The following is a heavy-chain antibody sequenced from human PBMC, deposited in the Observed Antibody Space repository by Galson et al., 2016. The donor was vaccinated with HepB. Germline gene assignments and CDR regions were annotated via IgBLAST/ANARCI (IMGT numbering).Heavy chain of an antibody. CDR2: ISGWGGST. D-gene: IGHD2-8*02. CDR3: ARYCTGGVCDTYYYGMDV. J-gene: IGHJ6*04. CDR1: GFNFHNYA. V-gene: IGHV3-23*01. Sequence: SLRLSCAASGFNFHNYAMSWVRQAPGKGLEWVSAISGWGGSTYYADSVKGRFTISRDNSKNTLYLQMNSLRAEDTALYYCARYCTGGVCDTYYYGMDVWGKGTTVTVSS.